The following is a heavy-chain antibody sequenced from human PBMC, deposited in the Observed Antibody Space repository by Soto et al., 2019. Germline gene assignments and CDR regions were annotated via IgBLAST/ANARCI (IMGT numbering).Heavy chain of an antibody. CDR2: ISSHGDST. V-gene: IGHV3-64*01. Sequence: RGSLRLSCAASGFTFSNYAMHWVRQAPGKGLEYVSAISSHGDSTYYANSVKGRFTISRDNSKNTLYLQTGSLRTEDMAVYYCARRDGYNSDYWGQG. CDR3: ARRDGYNSDY. J-gene: IGHJ4*02. CDR1: GFTFSNYA. D-gene: IGHD5-12*01.